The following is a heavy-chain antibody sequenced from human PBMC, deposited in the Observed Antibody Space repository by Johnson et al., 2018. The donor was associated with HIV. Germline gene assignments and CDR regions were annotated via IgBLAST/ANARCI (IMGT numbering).Heavy chain of an antibody. J-gene: IGHJ3*02. Sequence: VQLVESGGGLVQPGGSLRLSCVVSGFSVSSNYMSWVRQAPGEGLEWVSVIYDGGRTYYGDSVKGRFTISGDTSKNTLHLEMNSLRAEDTAMYYCARGTIIMFRGVIGFDIWGQGTMVTVSS. V-gene: IGHV3-66*01. CDR3: ARGTIIMFRGVIGFDI. D-gene: IGHD3-10*01. CDR2: IYDGGRT. CDR1: GFSVSSNY.